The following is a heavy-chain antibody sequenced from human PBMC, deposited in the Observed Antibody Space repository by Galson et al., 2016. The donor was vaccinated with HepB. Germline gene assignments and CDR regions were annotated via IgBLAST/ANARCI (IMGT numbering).Heavy chain of an antibody. V-gene: IGHV3-53*01. D-gene: IGHD2-8*02. J-gene: IGHJ6*03. CDR2: IFYGGTT. Sequence: SLRLSCAASGFTFSSYAMSWVRQAPGKGLEWVSVIFYGGTTYYAASVEGRFPISSNDSMNTLYLQITSRPAADTAVYFCAETSYRECTGTRGVNFRYYYDYRGVWGKGTPVTVSS. CDR3: AETSYRECTGTRGVNFRYYYDYRGV. CDR1: GFTFSSYA.